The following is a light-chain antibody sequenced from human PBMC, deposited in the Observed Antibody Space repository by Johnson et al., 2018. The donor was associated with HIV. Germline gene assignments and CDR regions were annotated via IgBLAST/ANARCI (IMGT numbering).Light chain of an antibody. V-gene: IGLV1-51*01. CDR2: DND. CDR1: SSNIGKNY. Sequence: QLVLTQPPSVSAPPRQKVTISCSGSSSNIGKNYVSWYRHLPGTAPKLLIYDNDKRPSGIPDRFSASKSGSSATLGITGLQTGDEADYYCATWDSSLSAYVFGPGTKVTIL. J-gene: IGLJ1*01. CDR3: ATWDSSLSAYV.